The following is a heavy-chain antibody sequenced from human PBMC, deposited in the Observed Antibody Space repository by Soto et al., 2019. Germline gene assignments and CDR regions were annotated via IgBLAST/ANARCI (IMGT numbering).Heavy chain of an antibody. Sequence: SETLSLTCTVSGGSISSYYWSWIRQPPGKGLEWIGYIYYSGSTSYNPSLKSRVTISVDTSKNQFSLKLSSVTAADTAVYYCARAVRGVIKDWGQGTLVTVSS. J-gene: IGHJ4*02. CDR3: ARAVRGVIKD. V-gene: IGHV4-59*01. D-gene: IGHD3-10*01. CDR2: IYYSGST. CDR1: GGSISSYY.